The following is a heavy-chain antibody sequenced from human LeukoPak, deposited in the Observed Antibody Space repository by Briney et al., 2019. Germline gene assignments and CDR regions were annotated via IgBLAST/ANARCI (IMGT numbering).Heavy chain of an antibody. CDR2: ISAYNGNT. CDR3: ARGPYSSGWYSSNYYFMDV. CDR1: GGTFSSYA. D-gene: IGHD6-19*01. Sequence: GASVKVSCKASGGTFSSYAISWVRQAPGQGLEWMGWISAYNGNTNYAQKLQGRVTMTTDTSTSTAYMELRSLRSDDTAVYYCARGPYSSGWYSSNYYFMDVWGKGTTVTVSS. V-gene: IGHV1-18*01. J-gene: IGHJ6*03.